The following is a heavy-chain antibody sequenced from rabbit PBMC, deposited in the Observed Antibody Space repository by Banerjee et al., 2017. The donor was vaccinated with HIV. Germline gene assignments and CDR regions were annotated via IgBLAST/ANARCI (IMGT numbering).Heavy chain of an antibody. J-gene: IGHJ4*01. CDR1: GFSFSNKYV. D-gene: IGHD8-1*01. V-gene: IGHV1S45*01. Sequence: QEQLEESGGDLVKPGASLTLTCTASGFSFSNKYVMCWVRQAPGKGLEWIGCINTSSGNTVYATWAKGRFTISKTSSTTVTLQMTSLTAADTATYFCASDYGANDYYTFGLWGPGTLVTVS. CDR3: ASDYGANDYYTFGL. CDR2: INTSSGNT.